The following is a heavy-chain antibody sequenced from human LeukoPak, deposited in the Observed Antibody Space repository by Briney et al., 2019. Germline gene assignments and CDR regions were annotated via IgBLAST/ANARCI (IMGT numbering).Heavy chain of an antibody. J-gene: IGHJ4*02. CDR2: ISGRGGST. CDR1: GFTFSSYA. D-gene: IGHD3-3*01. CDR3: AKRGDFWSGNPHYFDY. Sequence: GGSLRLSCAASGFTFSSYAMSWVRQAPGKGLEWVSAISGRGGSTYYADSVKGRFTISRDNSKNTLYLQMNSLRAEDTAVYYCAKRGDFWSGNPHYFDYWGQGTLVTVSS. V-gene: IGHV3-23*01.